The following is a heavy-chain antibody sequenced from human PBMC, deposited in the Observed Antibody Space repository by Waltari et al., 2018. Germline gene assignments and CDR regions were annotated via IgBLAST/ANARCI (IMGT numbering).Heavy chain of an antibody. D-gene: IGHD3-10*01. CDR2: IYSGGTT. Sequence: QVQLQESGPRLVKPSQTLSLPCTVSGVSISSGTYYWSWIRQSAGRGLEWIGRIYSGGTTKYNPSLKSRVSISIDRSKNQFFVRLTSATAADSAIYYCVRDWGGDDSGSVWGRGAPVTVSS. CDR3: VRDWGGDDSGSV. J-gene: IGHJ4*02. CDR1: GVSISSGTYY. V-gene: IGHV4-61*02.